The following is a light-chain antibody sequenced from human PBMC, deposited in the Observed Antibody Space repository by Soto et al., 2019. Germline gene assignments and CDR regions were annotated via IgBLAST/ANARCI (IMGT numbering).Light chain of an antibody. J-gene: IGKJ1*01. CDR3: QQYNSYWT. CDR2: KAS. V-gene: IGKV1-5*03. CDR1: QIISSW. Sequence: DIQMTQSPSTLSASVGDRVTITCRASQIISSWLAWYQQEPGKAPKGRIYKASTLESGAPSRFSGSGSGTEFTLTISSLQPDDFATYYCQQYNSYWTFGQGTRWIS.